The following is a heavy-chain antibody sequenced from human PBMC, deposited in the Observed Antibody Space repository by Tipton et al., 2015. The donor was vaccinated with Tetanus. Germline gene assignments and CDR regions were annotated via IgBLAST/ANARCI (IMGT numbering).Heavy chain of an antibody. Sequence: SLRLSCAASGFTFDDYAMHWVRQAPGKGLEWVSGISWNSGSIGYADSVKGRFTISRDNAKNTVYLQMNSLRAEDTAVYYCARAQVVAGTGGFDPWGQGTPVTVSS. J-gene: IGHJ5*02. V-gene: IGHV3-9*01. CDR3: ARAQVVAGTGGFDP. CDR2: ISWNSGSI. D-gene: IGHD6-19*01. CDR1: GFTFDDYA.